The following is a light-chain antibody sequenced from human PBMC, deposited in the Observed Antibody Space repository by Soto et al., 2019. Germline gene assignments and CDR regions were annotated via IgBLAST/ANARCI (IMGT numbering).Light chain of an antibody. CDR1: QSTSSY. CDR3: QQSYSTPPT. J-gene: IGKJ2*01. Sequence: DIQMTQSPSSLSASVGDRFTITCRSSQSTSSYLNWYQQKPGKAPKRLIYAASSLQSGVPSRFSGSGSGTDFTLTISSLQTADFATYYGQQSYSTPPTFGQGTKLDIK. CDR2: AAS. V-gene: IGKV1-39*01.